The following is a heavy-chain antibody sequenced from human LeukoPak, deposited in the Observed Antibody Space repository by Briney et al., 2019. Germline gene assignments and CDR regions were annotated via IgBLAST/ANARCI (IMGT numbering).Heavy chain of an antibody. CDR1: GFTFSSYS. CDR2: ISWNSGSI. Sequence: GGSLRLSCAASGFTFSSYSMNWVRQAPGKGLEWVSGISWNSGSIGYADSVKGRFTISRDNAKNSLYLQMNSLRAEDMALYYCAKDIGRRGVGATNGFDYWGQGALVTVSS. D-gene: IGHD1-26*01. CDR3: AKDIGRRGVGATNGFDY. V-gene: IGHV3-9*03. J-gene: IGHJ4*02.